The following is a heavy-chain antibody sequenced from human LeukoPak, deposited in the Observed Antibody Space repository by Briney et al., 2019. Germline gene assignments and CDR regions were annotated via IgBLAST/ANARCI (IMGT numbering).Heavy chain of an antibody. CDR1: GFTVSPHW. J-gene: IGHJ4*02. Sequence: GGSLRLSCAASGFTVSPHWVSWVRQAPGKGLEWVAMIKQDGSEIYYVDSVKGRFTISRDNSKNTLYLQMNSLRAEDTAVYYCAKDLEQLVLGYWGQGTLVTVSS. CDR2: IKQDGSEI. V-gene: IGHV3-7*01. CDR3: AKDLEQLVLGY. D-gene: IGHD6-13*01.